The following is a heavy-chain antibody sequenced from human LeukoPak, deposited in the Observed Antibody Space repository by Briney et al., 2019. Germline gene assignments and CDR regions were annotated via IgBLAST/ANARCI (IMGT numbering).Heavy chain of an antibody. V-gene: IGHV3-53*01. D-gene: IGHD1-14*01. J-gene: IGHJ4*02. CDR2: LYSDGNT. CDR1: GFTFITND. CDR3: ARGVEPLAANTLAY. Sequence: GGSLRLSCAASGFTFITNDMTWVRQAPGKGLEWVSVLYSDGNTKYADSVQGRFTISRDNSKNTLYLEMNSLSRDDTAVYYCARGVEPLAANTLAYWGQGTLVTVSS.